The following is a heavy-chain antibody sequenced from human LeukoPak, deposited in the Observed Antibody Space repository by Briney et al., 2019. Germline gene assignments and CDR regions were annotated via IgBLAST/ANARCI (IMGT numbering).Heavy chain of an antibody. J-gene: IGHJ3*02. D-gene: IGHD3-3*01. CDR1: GGSISSYH. V-gene: IGHV4-59*01. Sequence: SETLSLTCTVSGGSISSYHWSWIRQPPGKGLEWIGDTYNSGSTNYNPSLKSRVTISVDTSKDQFSLKLTSVTAADTAVYYCAGGIFGVVINAFHIWGQGTMVTVSS. CDR3: AGGIFGVVINAFHI. CDR2: TYNSGST.